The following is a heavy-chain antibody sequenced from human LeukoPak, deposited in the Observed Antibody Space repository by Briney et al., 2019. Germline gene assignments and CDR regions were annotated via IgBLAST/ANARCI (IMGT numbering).Heavy chain of an antibody. D-gene: IGHD3-22*01. Sequence: PSETLSLTCAVYGGSFSGYYWSWIRQPPGKGLEWIGEINHSGSSNYNPSLKSRVTISVDTSKNQFSLKLSSVPAADTAVYYCARGRPMKNNWFDPWGQGTLVTVSS. CDR3: ARGRPMKNNWFDP. CDR1: GGSFSGYY. CDR2: INHSGSS. V-gene: IGHV4-34*01. J-gene: IGHJ5*02.